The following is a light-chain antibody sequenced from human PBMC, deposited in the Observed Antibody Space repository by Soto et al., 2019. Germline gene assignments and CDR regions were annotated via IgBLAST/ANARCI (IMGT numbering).Light chain of an antibody. Sequence: EIVLTQSPATLSLSPGERATLSCRASQSVNNYLAWYQQKPGQAPRLLIYDASNRAAGIPARFSGSGSGTDFTLTIGSLEPEDFAVYYCHQRSNWPPITFGQGTRLEIK. V-gene: IGKV3-11*01. CDR1: QSVNNY. CDR2: DAS. J-gene: IGKJ5*01. CDR3: HQRSNWPPIT.